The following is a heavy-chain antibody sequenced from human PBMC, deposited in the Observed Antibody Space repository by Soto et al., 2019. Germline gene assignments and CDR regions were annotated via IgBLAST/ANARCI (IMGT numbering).Heavy chain of an antibody. V-gene: IGHV3-21*01. CDR3: ASPYSSSSGAAYYYYGMDV. D-gene: IGHD6-6*01. CDR1: GFTFISYS. Sequence: GGSLRLSCASSGFTFISYSMDWVRQAPGKGLEWVSSISSSSSYIYYADSVKGRFTISRDNAKNSLYLQMNSLRAEDTAVYYCASPYSSSSGAAYYYYGMDVWGQGTTVTVSS. J-gene: IGHJ6*02. CDR2: ISSSSSYI.